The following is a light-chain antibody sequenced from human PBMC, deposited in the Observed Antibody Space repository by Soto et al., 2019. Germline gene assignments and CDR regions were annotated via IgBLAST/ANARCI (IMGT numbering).Light chain of an antibody. Sequence: AIQLTQSPSSLSASVGDRVTITCRASQGLRSDVAWYQQKPGKAPKLLSYDAVTLQNGVPSRFSGGGSGSAFTLTISSLQPEDFATYYCLQDYNYPRTFGPGTKVDI. CDR2: DAV. V-gene: IGKV1-6*02. J-gene: IGKJ3*01. CDR3: LQDYNYPRT. CDR1: QGLRSD.